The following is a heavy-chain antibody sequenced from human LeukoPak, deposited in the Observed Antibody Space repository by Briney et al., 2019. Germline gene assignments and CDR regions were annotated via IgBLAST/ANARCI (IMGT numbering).Heavy chain of an antibody. CDR1: GFTFGDYA. CDR3: TRAYSITMVRGGFMDV. V-gene: IGHV3-49*03. Sequence: PGGSLRLSCTASGFTFGDYAMSWFRQAPGKGLEWVGFIRSKAYGGTTEYAASVKGRFTISRDDSKSIAYLQMNSLKTEDTAVYYCTRAYSITMVRGGFMDVWGKGTTVTVSS. CDR2: IRSKAYGGTT. J-gene: IGHJ6*03. D-gene: IGHD3-10*01.